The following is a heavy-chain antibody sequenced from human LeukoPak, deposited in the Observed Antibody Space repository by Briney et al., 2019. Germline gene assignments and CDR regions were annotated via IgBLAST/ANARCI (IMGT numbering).Heavy chain of an antibody. CDR2: ISYDGSNK. V-gene: IGHV3-30*03. Sequence: GGSLRLSCAASGFTFSSYGMHWVRQAPGKGLEWVAVISYDGSNKYYADSVKGRFTISRDNSKNTLYLQMNSLRAEDTAVYYCARDGAGVTYYYYGMDVWGQGTTVTVSS. J-gene: IGHJ6*02. CDR3: ARDGAGVTYYYYGMDV. D-gene: IGHD3-16*01. CDR1: GFTFSSYG.